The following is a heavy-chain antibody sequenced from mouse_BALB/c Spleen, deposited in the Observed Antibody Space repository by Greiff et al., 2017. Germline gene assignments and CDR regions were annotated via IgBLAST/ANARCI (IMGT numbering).Heavy chain of an antibody. D-gene: IGHD3-2*02. Sequence: EVKLQESGGGLVQPGGSRKLSCAASGFTFSSFGMHWVRQAPEKGLEWVAYISSGSSTIYYADTVKGRFTISRDNPKNTLFLQMTSLRSEDTAMYYCARSGSYYAMDYWGQGTSVTVSS. J-gene: IGHJ4*01. V-gene: IGHV5-17*02. CDR3: ARSGSYYAMDY. CDR2: ISSGSSTI. CDR1: GFTFSSFG.